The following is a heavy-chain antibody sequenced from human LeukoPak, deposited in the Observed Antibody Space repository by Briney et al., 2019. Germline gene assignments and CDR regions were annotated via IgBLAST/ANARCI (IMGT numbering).Heavy chain of an antibody. CDR2: IYYSGST. CDR3: ARGDADTAMELYYFDY. V-gene: IGHV4-59*01. J-gene: IGHJ4*02. Sequence: KPSETLSLTCTVSGGSISSYYWSWIRQPPGKGLEWIGYIYYSGSTNYNPSLKSRVTISVDTSKNQFSLKLSSVTAADTAVYYCARGDADTAMELYYFDYWGQGTLVTVSS. CDR1: GGSISSYY. D-gene: IGHD5-18*01.